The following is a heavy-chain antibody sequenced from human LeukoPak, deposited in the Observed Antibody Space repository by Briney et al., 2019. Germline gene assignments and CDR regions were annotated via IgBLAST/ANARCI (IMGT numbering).Heavy chain of an antibody. Sequence: GGSLRLSCAASGFTFSSYSMNWVRQAPGKGLEWVSSISSSSSYIYYADSVKGRFTISRDNAKNSLYLQMNSLRAEDTAVYYCARSRSFSGIAAAGPDYYYYYGMDVWGQGTTVTVSS. V-gene: IGHV3-21*01. J-gene: IGHJ6*02. D-gene: IGHD6-13*01. CDR2: ISSSSSYI. CDR1: GFTFSSYS. CDR3: ARSRSFSGIAAAGPDYYYYYGMDV.